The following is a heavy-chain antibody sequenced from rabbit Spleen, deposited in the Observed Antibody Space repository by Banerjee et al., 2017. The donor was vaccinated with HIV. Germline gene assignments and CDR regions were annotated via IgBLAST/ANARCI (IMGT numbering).Heavy chain of an antibody. CDR3: ARDTGTSFSTYGMDL. CDR1: GFSLTSSDY. V-gene: IGHV1S40*01. Sequence: QSLEESGGDLVKPGASLTLTCTASGFSLTSSDYMCWVRQAPGKGLEWIACIAAGSSGFTYYASWAKGRFTISKTSSTTVTLQMTSLTVADTATYFCARDTGTSFSTYGMDLWGPGTLVTVS. CDR2: IAAGSSGFT. J-gene: IGHJ6*01. D-gene: IGHD8-1*01.